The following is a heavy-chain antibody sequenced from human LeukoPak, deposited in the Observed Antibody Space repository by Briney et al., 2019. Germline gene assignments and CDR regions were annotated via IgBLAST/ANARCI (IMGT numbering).Heavy chain of an antibody. D-gene: IGHD1-26*01. J-gene: IGHJ4*02. CDR1: DYTFTSYG. Sequence: GASVKVSCKASDYTFTSYGISWVRQAPGQGLEWMGWISAYNGNTNYAQKLQGRVTMTTDTSTSTAYMELRSLRSDDTAVYYCARDYDPIVGATGYFDYWGQGTLVTVSS. CDR3: ARDYDPIVGATGYFDY. CDR2: ISAYNGNT. V-gene: IGHV1-18*01.